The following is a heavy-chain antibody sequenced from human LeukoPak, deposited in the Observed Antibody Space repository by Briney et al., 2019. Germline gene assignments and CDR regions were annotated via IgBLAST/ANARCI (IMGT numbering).Heavy chain of an antibody. D-gene: IGHD6-19*01. CDR2: VSASGGST. CDR1: GFTFSSYA. CDR3: ARSRGAGPGAYFDY. Sequence: GGSLRLSCAASGFTFSSYAMSWVRQAPGKGLEWVSTVSASGGSTYSADSVKGRFTISRDNSKNTLYLQMNSLRAEDTAVYYCARSRGAGPGAYFDYWGQGTLVTVSS. J-gene: IGHJ4*02. V-gene: IGHV3-23*01.